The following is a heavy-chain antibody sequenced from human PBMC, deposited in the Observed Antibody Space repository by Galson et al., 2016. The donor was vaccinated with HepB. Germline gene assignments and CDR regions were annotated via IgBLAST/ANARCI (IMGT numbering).Heavy chain of an antibody. CDR1: GFSFRDYD. J-gene: IGHJ4*02. CDR3: AKGRATRWGIDY. CDR2: ISARSTNT. D-gene: IGHD1-26*01. Sequence: SLRLSCAASGFSFRDYDMSWVRLAPGKGLEWVSAISARSTNTYYADSVKGRFAISRDSSKNTLYLQMNSLRAEDTALFYCAKGRATRWGIDYWGQGVLVTVSS. V-gene: IGHV3-23*01.